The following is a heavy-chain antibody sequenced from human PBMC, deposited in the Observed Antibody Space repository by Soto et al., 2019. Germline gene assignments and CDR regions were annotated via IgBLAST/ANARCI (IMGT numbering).Heavy chain of an antibody. J-gene: IGHJ6*02. CDR1: GGSISSGGYY. D-gene: IGHD6-19*01. CDR3: ARDLGLAVAGSQPYYYYGMDV. V-gene: IGHV4-31*03. Sequence: PSETLSLTCTVSGGSISSGGYYWSWIRQHPGKGLEWIGYIYYSGSTYYNPSLKSRVTISVDTSKNQFSLKLSSVTAADTAVYYCARDLGLAVAGSQPYYYYGMDVWGQGTTVTVSS. CDR2: IYYSGST.